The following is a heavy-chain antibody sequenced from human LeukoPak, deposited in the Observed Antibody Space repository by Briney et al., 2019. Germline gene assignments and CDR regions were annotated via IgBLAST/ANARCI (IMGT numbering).Heavy chain of an antibody. CDR1: GGTFSSYA. V-gene: IGHV1-69*01. D-gene: IGHD6-19*01. J-gene: IGHJ2*01. CDR2: IIPIFGTA. Sequence: SVRVSCKASGGTFSSYAISWVRQAPGQGLEWMGGIIPIFGTANYAQKFQGRVTITADESTSTAYVELSSLRSEDTAVYYCATRQRIAVAGDWYFDLWGRGTLVTVSS. CDR3: ATRQRIAVAGDWYFDL.